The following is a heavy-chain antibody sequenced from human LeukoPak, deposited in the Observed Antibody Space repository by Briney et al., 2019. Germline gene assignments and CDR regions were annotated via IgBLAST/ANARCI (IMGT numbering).Heavy chain of an antibody. CDR1: GFTFSSYG. Sequence: QPGRSLRLSCAASGFTFSSYGMHGVRQAPGKGLEWVAVIWYDGSNKYYADSVKGRFTISRDNSKNTLYLQMNSLRAEDTAVYYCAKDSADYYDSSGYFRFYDYYYYMDVWGKGTTVTVSS. J-gene: IGHJ6*03. CDR2: IWYDGSNK. CDR3: AKDSADYYDSSGYFRFYDYYYYMDV. D-gene: IGHD3-22*01. V-gene: IGHV3-33*06.